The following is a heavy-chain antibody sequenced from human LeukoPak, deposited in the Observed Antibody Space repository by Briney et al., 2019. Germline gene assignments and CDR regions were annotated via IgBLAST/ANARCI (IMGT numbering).Heavy chain of an antibody. Sequence: SQALSLTCTVSGGSISSGGYYWSWIRQPPGEGLEWIGYIYHSGSTYYNPSLKSRVTISVDRSKNQFSLKLSSVTAADTAVYYCARRIDSSGYYLGGYFDYWGQGTLVTVSS. D-gene: IGHD3-22*01. V-gene: IGHV4-30-2*01. J-gene: IGHJ4*02. CDR2: IYHSGST. CDR1: GGSISSGGYY. CDR3: ARRIDSSGYYLGGYFDY.